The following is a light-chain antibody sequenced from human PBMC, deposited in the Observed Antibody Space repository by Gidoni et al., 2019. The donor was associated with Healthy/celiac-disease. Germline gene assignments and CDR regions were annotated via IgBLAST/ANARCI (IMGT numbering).Light chain of an antibody. V-gene: IGLV2-14*01. J-gene: IGLJ3*02. CDR2: EVS. CDR1: SSDVGGYNY. CDR3: SSYTSSSTRV. Sequence: QSALTQPASVSGSPGQSITISCTGTSSDVGGYNYVSWYQQHPGKAPKLMIYEVSNRPSGVSNRFSGPKSGNTPSLTISGLQVEDEADYYCSSYTSSSTRVFGGGTKLTVL.